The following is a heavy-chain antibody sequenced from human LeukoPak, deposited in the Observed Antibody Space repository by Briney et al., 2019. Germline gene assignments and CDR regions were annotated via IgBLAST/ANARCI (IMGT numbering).Heavy chain of an antibody. CDR2: ISSSTSYI. D-gene: IGHD3-22*01. J-gene: IGHJ4*02. V-gene: IGHV3-21*01. Sequence: GGSLRLSCAASGFTFSSYSMNWIRQAPGKGLEWVSSISSSTSYIYYADSVKGRFTISKDNAKNPLYLQMNSLRAEDTAVYYCARDFSGYYDSSGYPFDYWGQGTLVTVSS. CDR1: GFTFSSYS. CDR3: ARDFSGYYDSSGYPFDY.